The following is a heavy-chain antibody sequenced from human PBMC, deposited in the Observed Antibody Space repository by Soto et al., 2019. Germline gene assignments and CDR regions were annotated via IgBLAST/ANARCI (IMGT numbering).Heavy chain of an antibody. D-gene: IGHD2-2*01. CDR3: ARGQGIVVVTAAIWFDP. Sequence: SETLSLTCAVSGGSSSRSKGGGWVRRPPGKGLEWIGEIYHSGSTNYNPSLKSRVTISVDKSKNQFSLKLSSVTAADTAVYYCARGQGIVVVTAAIWFDPWGQGTLVTVS. V-gene: IGHV4-4*02. CDR1: GGSSSRSKG. CDR2: IYHSGST. J-gene: IGHJ5*02.